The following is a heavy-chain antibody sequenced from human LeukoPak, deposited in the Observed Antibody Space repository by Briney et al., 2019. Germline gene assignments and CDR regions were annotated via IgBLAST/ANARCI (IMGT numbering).Heavy chain of an antibody. D-gene: IGHD3-10*01. CDR3: AKDFDYYGSGSYFDY. CDR2: IRYDGTNK. V-gene: IGHV3-30*02. Sequence: GGSLRLSCPASGFIFSSYGMHWVRQAPGKGLEWVAFIRYDGTNKYYADSVKGRFTISRDNSKNTLFLQMNSLGAGDTAVYYCAKDFDYYGSGSYFDYWGQGTLVTVSS. CDR1: GFIFSSYG. J-gene: IGHJ4*02.